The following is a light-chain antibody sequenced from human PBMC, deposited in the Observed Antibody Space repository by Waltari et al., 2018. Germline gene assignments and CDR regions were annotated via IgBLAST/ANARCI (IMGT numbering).Light chain of an antibody. CDR1: QSLVHSDGNTH. J-gene: IGKJ2*01. CDR3: MQGTHWPYT. CDR2: RVF. V-gene: IGKV2-30*02. Sequence: DVVMPQSPLSLPVTLGQPASISCTSSQSLVHSDGNTHLTWLQQKQGQSPRRLIYRVFNRDSGVPDRFSGSGSGTDFTLKISRVEAEDVGVYYCMQGTHWPYTFGQGTKLDIK.